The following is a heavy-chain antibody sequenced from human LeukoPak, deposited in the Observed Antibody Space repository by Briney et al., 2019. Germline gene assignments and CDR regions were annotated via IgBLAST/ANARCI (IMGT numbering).Heavy chain of an antibody. Sequence: GGSLRLSCAASGFTFDDYAMHWVRQAPGKGLEWVSGISWNSGSIGYADSVKGRFTIPRDNAKNSLYLQMNSLRAEDTALYYCAKSMEGYFDYWGQGTLVTVSS. CDR2: ISWNSGSI. V-gene: IGHV3-9*01. CDR3: AKSMEGYFDY. D-gene: IGHD2/OR15-2a*01. J-gene: IGHJ4*02. CDR1: GFTFDDYA.